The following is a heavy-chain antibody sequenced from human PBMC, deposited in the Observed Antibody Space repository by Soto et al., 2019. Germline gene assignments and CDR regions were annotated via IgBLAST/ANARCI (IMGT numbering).Heavy chain of an antibody. Sequence: PSETLSLTCTVSGGSISSYYWSWIRQPPGKGLEWIGYIYYSGSTNYNPSLKSRVTISVDTSKNQFSLKLSSVTAADTAVYYCARYQSGSYGDYWGQGTLVTVSS. D-gene: IGHD1-26*01. V-gene: IGHV4-59*08. CDR3: ARYQSGSYGDY. CDR2: IYYSGST. J-gene: IGHJ4*02. CDR1: GGSISSYY.